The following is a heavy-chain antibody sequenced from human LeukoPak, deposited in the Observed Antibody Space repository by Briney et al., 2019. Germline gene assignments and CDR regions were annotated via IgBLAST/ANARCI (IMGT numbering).Heavy chain of an antibody. CDR3: ASLRGGFDP. CDR1: GYTFTSYD. V-gene: IGHV1-69*13. CDR2: IIPIFGTA. J-gene: IGHJ5*02. Sequence: ASVKVSCKASGYTFTSYDINWVRQATGQGLEWMGGIIPIFGTANYAQKFQGRVTITADESTSTAYMELSSLRSEDTAVYYCASLRGGFDPWGQGTLVTVSS. D-gene: IGHD3-16*01.